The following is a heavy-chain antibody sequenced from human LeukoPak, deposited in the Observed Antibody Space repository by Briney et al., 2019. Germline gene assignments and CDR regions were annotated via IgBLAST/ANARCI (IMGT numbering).Heavy chain of an antibody. CDR3: ARDYRDYAWYFDL. Sequence: PSETLSLTCTVSGGSISSSSYYWGWIRQPPGKGLEWIGYIYYSGSTNYNPSLKSRVTISVDTSKNQFSLKLSSVTAADTAVYYCARDYRDYAWYFDLWGRGTLVTVSS. J-gene: IGHJ2*01. V-gene: IGHV4-61*01. D-gene: IGHD4-17*01. CDR1: GGSISSSSYY. CDR2: IYYSGST.